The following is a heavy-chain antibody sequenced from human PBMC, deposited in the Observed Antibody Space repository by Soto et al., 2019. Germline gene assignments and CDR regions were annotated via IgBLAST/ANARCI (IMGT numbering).Heavy chain of an antibody. CDR1: GGSISNYY. CDR2: FYYTGIT. Sequence: PSETLSLTCTVSGGSISNYYWSWIRQPPGKGLEWIGYFYYTGITNYNPSLKSRISMSVDTSKNQFSLKLSSVTAADTAVYYCARDQGYCSGGSCYVGGAFDIWGQGTMVTVSS. V-gene: IGHV4-59*12. D-gene: IGHD2-15*01. CDR3: ARDQGYCSGGSCYVGGAFDI. J-gene: IGHJ3*02.